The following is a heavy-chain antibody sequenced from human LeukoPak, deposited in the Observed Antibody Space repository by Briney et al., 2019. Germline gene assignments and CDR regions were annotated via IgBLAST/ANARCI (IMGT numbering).Heavy chain of an antibody. V-gene: IGHV4-31*03. D-gene: IGHD6-13*01. Sequence: SQTLSLTCTVSGGSISSGGYYWSWIRQHPGKGLEWIGYIYYSGSTYYNPSLKSRVTISVDTSKNQFFLKLSSVSAADTTVYYCASCSWSSCPWGQGTLVTVSS. J-gene: IGHJ5*02. CDR2: IYYSGST. CDR3: ASCSWSSCP. CDR1: GGSISSGGYY.